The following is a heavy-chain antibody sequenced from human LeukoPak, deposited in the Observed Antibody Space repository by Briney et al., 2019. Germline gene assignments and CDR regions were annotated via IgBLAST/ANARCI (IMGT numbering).Heavy chain of an antibody. CDR3: ASPKAHSGSYQLPFDY. CDR1: GYTFTSYG. J-gene: IGHJ4*02. CDR2: ISAYNGNT. V-gene: IGHV1-18*01. Sequence: GASVKVSCKASGYTFTSYGISWVRQAPGQGLEWMGWISAYNGNTNYAQKLQGRVTITADESTSTAYMELSSLRSEDTAVYYCASPKAHSGSYQLPFDYWGQGTLVTVSS. D-gene: IGHD1-26*01.